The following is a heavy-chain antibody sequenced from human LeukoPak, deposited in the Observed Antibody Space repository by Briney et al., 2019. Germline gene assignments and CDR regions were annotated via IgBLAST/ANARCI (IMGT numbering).Heavy chain of an antibody. CDR3: AREYYYDSSGYSGY. V-gene: IGHV1-69*05. J-gene: IGHJ4*02. CDR1: GGTFSGYA. Sequence: ASVKVSCKASGGTFSGYAISWVRQVPGQGLEWMGGIILIFGTANYAQKFQGRVTITTDESTSTAYMELSSLRSEDTAVYYCAREYYYDSSGYSGYWGQGTLVTVSS. CDR2: IILIFGTA. D-gene: IGHD3-22*01.